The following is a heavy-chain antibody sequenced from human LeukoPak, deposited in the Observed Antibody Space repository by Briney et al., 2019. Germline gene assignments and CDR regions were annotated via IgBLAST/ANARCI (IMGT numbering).Heavy chain of an antibody. CDR1: GFIFSSYG. V-gene: IGHV3-30*18. Sequence: PGESLRLSCAASGFIFSSYGMHWVRQAPGKGLEWVAVISYDESNKYYAESVKGRFTISRDNYKNTLYLQMNSLRAEDTAVYYCVKDRGSGSYPSPLFDNWGQGTLVTVSS. D-gene: IGHD3-10*01. CDR2: ISYDESNK. J-gene: IGHJ4*02. CDR3: VKDRGSGSYPSPLFDN.